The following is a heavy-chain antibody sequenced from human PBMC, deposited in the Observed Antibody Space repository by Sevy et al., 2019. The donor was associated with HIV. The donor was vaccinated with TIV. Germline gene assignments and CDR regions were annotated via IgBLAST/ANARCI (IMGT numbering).Heavy chain of an antibody. CDR3: ARVLLGGGIGLMSAAFDI. D-gene: IGHD3-10*01. V-gene: IGHV3-30-3*01. Sequence: GGSLRLSCAASGFTFSTYAMHWVRQAPGKGLEWVAVISYDGSNEYYADSAKGRFTISRDKSKNTLYLQMNSLRLEDTAVYYCARVLLGGGIGLMSAAFDIWGQGTLVTVSS. J-gene: IGHJ3*02. CDR2: ISYDGSNE. CDR1: GFTFSTYA.